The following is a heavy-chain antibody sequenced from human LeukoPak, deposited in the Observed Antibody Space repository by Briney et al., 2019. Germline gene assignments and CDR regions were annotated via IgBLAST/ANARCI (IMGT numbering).Heavy chain of an antibody. J-gene: IGHJ4*02. Sequence: PGGSLRLSCATSGFSFSSHAMTWVRQAPGKGLEWLSAISISGDDTYYADPVKGRFTISRDNSKNTLYLQMNSLSADDTAMYYCANEIRPNDYWGQGTLVTVSS. CDR2: ISISGDDT. D-gene: IGHD4-17*01. CDR1: GFSFSSHA. CDR3: ANEIRPNDY. V-gene: IGHV3-23*01.